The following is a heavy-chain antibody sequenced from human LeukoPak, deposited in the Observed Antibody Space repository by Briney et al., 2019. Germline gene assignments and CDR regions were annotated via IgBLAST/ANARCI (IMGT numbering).Heavy chain of an antibody. CDR3: AKDRDDYVWGSYLGAFDI. Sequence: GGSLRLSCAASGFTFSSYGMHWVRQAPGKGLEWVAFIRNDGGNKYYADSVKGRFTISRDNSKNTLYLQMNSLRAEDTAVFYCAKDRDDYVWGSYLGAFDIWGQGTMVTVSS. J-gene: IGHJ3*02. CDR1: GFTFSSYG. V-gene: IGHV3-30*02. CDR2: IRNDGGNK. D-gene: IGHD3-16*01.